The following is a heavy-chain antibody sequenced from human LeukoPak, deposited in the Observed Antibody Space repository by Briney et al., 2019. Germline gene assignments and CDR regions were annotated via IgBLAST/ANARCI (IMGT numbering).Heavy chain of an antibody. CDR2: IYYSGST. CDR1: GGSIGSYY. V-gene: IGHV4-59*08. D-gene: IGHD3-10*01. CDR3: ARLNYYGSGSYLNWFDP. J-gene: IGHJ5*02. Sequence: SETLSLTCTVSGGSIGSYYWSWIRQPPGKGVEWIGYIYYSGSTNYNPSLKSRVTISVDTSKNQFSLKLSSVTAADTAVYYYARLNYYGSGSYLNWFDPWGQGTLVTVSS.